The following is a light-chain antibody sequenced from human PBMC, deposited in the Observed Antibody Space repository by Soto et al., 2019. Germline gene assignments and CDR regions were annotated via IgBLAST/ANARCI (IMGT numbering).Light chain of an antibody. CDR1: QSVRSK. CDR3: HQYNKWPQT. Sequence: EIVMTHSPATLSVCLWEIATLSCRASQSVRSKLAWYQQKPGQAPRLLIYDTSTRATGFPARYSGGGSGTEFTLTISSLQSEDFAVYYRHQYNKWPQTFGQGTKVDIK. J-gene: IGKJ1*01. V-gene: IGKV3-15*01. CDR2: DTS.